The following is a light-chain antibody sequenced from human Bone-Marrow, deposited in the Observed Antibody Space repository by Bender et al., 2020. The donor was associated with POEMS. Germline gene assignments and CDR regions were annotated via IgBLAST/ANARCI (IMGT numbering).Light chain of an antibody. CDR1: SSNIGTNP. J-gene: IGLJ3*02. CDR3: AAWDESLRVLV. CDR2: SGT. V-gene: IGLV1-47*02. Sequence: QSVLTQPPSAAGTPGQRGTISCSGSSSNIGTNPVNWYQQLPGTAPKLLIYSGTTRPSGVPDRFSGSKSGTSASLAITGLRSEDEADYYCAAWDESLRVLVFGGGTKVTVL.